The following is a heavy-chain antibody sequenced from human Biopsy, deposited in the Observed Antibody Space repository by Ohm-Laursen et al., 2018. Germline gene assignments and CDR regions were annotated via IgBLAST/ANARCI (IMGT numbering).Heavy chain of an antibody. CDR1: GGDINNYY. D-gene: IGHD3-22*01. V-gene: IGHV4-4*07. Sequence: TLSLTCNVSGGDINNYYWSWIRQPAGKGLEWIGRTYPGGSTNYNPSLKSRVIISADTSKNQFSLKLSSVTAADTAMYYCAAYYYDSSGYFYAFHYWGQGTLVTVSS. CDR2: TYPGGST. CDR3: AAYYYDSSGYFYAFHY. J-gene: IGHJ4*02.